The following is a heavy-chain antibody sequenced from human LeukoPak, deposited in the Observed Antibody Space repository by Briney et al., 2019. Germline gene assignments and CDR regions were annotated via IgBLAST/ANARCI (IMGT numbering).Heavy chain of an antibody. D-gene: IGHD3-22*01. CDR3: AKDETPYYYDSSGYERPYWYFDL. J-gene: IGHJ2*01. Sequence: GGSLRLSCAASGFTFSNFGLNWVRQAPGKGLEWLSYISSSSTTIYYADSVKGRFTISRDNAKNSLYLQMNSLRAEDTAVYYCAKDETPYYYDSSGYERPYWYFDLWGRGTLVTVSS. V-gene: IGHV3-48*01. CDR2: ISSSSTTI. CDR1: GFTFSNFG.